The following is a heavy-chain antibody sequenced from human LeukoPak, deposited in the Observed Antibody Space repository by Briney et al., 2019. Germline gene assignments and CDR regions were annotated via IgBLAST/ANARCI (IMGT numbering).Heavy chain of an antibody. CDR3: AGVDSSGWYDYYYYGMDV. J-gene: IGHJ6*02. Sequence: SQTLSLTCAVSGGSISSGGYSWSWIRQPPGKGLEWIGYIYYSGSTNYNPSLKSRVTISVDTSKNQFSLKLSSVTAADTAVYYCAGVDSSGWYDYYYYGMDVWGQGTTVTVSS. CDR2: IYYSGST. CDR1: GGSISSGGYS. D-gene: IGHD6-19*01. V-gene: IGHV4-61*08.